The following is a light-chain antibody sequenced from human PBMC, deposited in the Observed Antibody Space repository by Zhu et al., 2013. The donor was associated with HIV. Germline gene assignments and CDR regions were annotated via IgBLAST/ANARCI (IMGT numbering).Light chain of an antibody. CDR3: HQYSRTPRT. V-gene: IGKV3-20*01. CDR2: GAS. J-gene: IGKJ1*01. CDR1: QSVTSNY. Sequence: EIVLTQSPGTLSLSPGERATLSCRASQSVTSNYLAWYQQKPGQAPRLLIYGASSRATGIPDRFSGGGSGTDFTLTISRLEPEDSAVYYCHQYSRTPRTFGQGTKVEIK.